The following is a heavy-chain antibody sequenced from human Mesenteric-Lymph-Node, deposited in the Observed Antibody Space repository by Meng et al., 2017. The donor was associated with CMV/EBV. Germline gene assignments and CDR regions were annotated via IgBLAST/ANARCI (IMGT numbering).Heavy chain of an antibody. J-gene: IGHJ6*02. CDR1: GFTFDDYT. D-gene: IGHD2-2*03. V-gene: IGHV3-43*01. CDR2: ISWDGGST. Sequence: GESLKISCAASGFTFDDYTMHWVRQAPGKGLEWVSLISWDGGSTYYADSVKGRFTISRDNAKNSLYLQMNSLRAEDTAVYYCARFGYCSSTSCYYYGMDVWGQGTTVTVSS. CDR3: ARFGYCSSTSCYYYGMDV.